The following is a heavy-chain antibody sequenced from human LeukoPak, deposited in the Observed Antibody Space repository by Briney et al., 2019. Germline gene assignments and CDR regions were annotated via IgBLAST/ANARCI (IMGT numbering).Heavy chain of an antibody. CDR2: ISYDGSNK. Sequence: GGSLRLSCAASGFTFSSYAMHWVRQAPGKGLGRVAVISYDGSNKCYADSVKGRFTISRDNSKNTLYLQMNSLRAEDTAVYYCARDAHKGSSWYGYWFDPWGQGTLVTVSS. D-gene: IGHD6-13*01. V-gene: IGHV3-30*04. CDR1: GFTFSSYA. CDR3: ARDAHKGSSWYGYWFDP. J-gene: IGHJ5*02.